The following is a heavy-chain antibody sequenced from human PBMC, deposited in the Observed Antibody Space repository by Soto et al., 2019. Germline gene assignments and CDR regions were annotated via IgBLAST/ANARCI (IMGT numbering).Heavy chain of an antibody. D-gene: IGHD6-19*01. V-gene: IGHV3-23*01. J-gene: IGHJ3*02. CDR1: GFTFSSYA. CDR3: AKTANGWFSAFDI. Sequence: EVQLLESGGGLVQPGGSLRLSCAASGFTFSSYAMSWVRQAPGKGLEWVSAISGSGGTTYYADSVKGRFTLSRDNSKNTRYLQMNSLRAEDTAVYYCAKTANGWFSAFDIWGQGTMVTVSS. CDR2: ISGSGGTT.